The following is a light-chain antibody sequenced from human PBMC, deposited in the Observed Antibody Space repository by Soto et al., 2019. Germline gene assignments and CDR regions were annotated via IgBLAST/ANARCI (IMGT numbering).Light chain of an antibody. CDR1: SSDIGAYNY. CDR3: SSYTTSSIYG. Sequence: PDLTEQGTSSGPGGQCITNTCTGTSSDIGAYNYVSWFQQHPGKAPKLMIYEVSNRPSGVSDRFSGSKSGNTAFLTISGLQAEDEADYYCSSYTTSSIYGFGTGTNVTFL. J-gene: IGLJ1*01. V-gene: IGLV2-14*01. CDR2: EVS.